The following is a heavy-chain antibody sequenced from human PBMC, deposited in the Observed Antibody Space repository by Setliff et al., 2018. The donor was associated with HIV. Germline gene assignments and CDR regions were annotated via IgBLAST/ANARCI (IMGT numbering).Heavy chain of an antibody. D-gene: IGHD5-12*01. CDR1: GYSFTTYW. J-gene: IGHJ4*02. V-gene: IGHV5-51*01. CDR2: IYPADSDT. Sequence: GESLKISCKGSGYSFTTYWIAWVRQMPGKGLEWMGIIYPADSDTRYSPSFQGQVTISADKSIRTAYLQWSRLKASDAAIYYCARHGNPTGYSASWYGGDFDYWGQGTQVTSPQ. CDR3: ARHGNPTGYSASWYGGDFDY.